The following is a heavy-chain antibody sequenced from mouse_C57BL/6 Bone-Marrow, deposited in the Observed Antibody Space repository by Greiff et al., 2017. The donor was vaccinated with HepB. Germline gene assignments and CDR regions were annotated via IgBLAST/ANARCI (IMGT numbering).Heavy chain of an antibody. Sequence: EVKVVESGEGLVKPGGSLKLSCAASGFTFSSYAMSWVRQTPEKRLEWVAYISSGGDYIYYADTVKGRFTISRDNARNTLYLQMSSLKSEDTAMYYCTRGDYYGSGSPHYWGQGTSVTVSS. CDR2: ISSGGDYI. J-gene: IGHJ4*01. CDR3: TRGDYYGSGSPHY. V-gene: IGHV5-9-1*02. D-gene: IGHD1-1*01. CDR1: GFTFSSYA.